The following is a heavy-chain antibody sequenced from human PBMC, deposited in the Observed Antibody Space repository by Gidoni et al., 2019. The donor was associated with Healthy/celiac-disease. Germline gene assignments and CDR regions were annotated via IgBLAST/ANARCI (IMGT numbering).Heavy chain of an antibody. CDR3: AKELFTVYAFDI. Sequence: QVQLLESGGGVVQPGRSLRLPCSASVFPFSSYGMHWVRQAPGKGLEWVEVISYDGSNKYYADAVKGRFTISRDNSKNTLYLQMNSLRAEDTAVYYCAKELFTVYAFDIWGQGTMVTVSS. CDR2: ISYDGSNK. J-gene: IGHJ3*02. CDR1: VFPFSSYG. V-gene: IGHV3-30*18.